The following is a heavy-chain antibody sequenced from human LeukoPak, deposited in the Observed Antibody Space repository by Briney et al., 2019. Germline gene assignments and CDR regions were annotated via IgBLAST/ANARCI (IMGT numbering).Heavy chain of an antibody. CDR2: ISWNSGSI. J-gene: IGHJ4*02. D-gene: IGHD3-10*01. Sequence: AGGSLRLSCAASGFTFSSYALSWVRQAPGKGLEWVSGISWNSGSIGYADSVKGRFTISRDNAKNSLYLQMNSLRAEDMALYYCAKTTHYYGSGGFDYWGQGTLVTVSS. CDR1: GFTFSSYA. CDR3: AKTTHYYGSGGFDY. V-gene: IGHV3-9*03.